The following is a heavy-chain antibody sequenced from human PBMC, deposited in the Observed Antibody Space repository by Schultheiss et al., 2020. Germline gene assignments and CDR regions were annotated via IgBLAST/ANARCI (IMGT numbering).Heavy chain of an antibody. Sequence: SETLSLTCTVSGGSVSGGDYYWSWIRQPPGKGLEWIGEINYSGSTNYNPSLKSRVTISVDTSKNQFSLRLNSVTAADTAVYYCAREVGSGIAGVDYCGQGTLVTVSS. CDR3: AREVGSGIAGVDY. V-gene: IGHV4-61*08. CDR1: GGSVSGGDYY. J-gene: IGHJ4*02. CDR2: INYSGST. D-gene: IGHD6-19*01.